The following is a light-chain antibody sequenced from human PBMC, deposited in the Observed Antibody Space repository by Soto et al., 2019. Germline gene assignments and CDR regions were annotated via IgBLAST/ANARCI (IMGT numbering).Light chain of an antibody. J-gene: IGKJ2*01. V-gene: IGKV3-20*01. CDR2: GAS. CDR3: QQYSSSVMYT. Sequence: EIVLTQSPGTLSLSPGERATLSCRASQIISSSYLAWYQQKPGQAPRLLIYGASSRATGIPDRFSGSGSGTDFTLTISRLEPEDFAVYYCQQYSSSVMYTFGQGTKLEIK. CDR1: QIISSSY.